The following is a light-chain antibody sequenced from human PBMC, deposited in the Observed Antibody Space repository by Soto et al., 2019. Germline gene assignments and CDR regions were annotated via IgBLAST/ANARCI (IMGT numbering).Light chain of an antibody. CDR2: YDD. CDR1: TSNVVNNA. V-gene: IGLV1-36*01. CDR3: AARDDSLNGVV. J-gene: IGLJ2*01. Sequence: QSVLSQPPSVSAAPGQRVTISCSGRTSNVVNNAVNWYQQFPGKAPKLLIYYDDLLASGVSDRFSGSKFGTSASLAISGLQSEDEADYYCAARDDSLNGVVFGGGTKLTLL.